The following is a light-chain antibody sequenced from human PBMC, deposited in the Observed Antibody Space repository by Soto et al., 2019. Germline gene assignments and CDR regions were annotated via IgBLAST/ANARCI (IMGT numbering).Light chain of an antibody. V-gene: IGKV3-20*01. CDR3: QHFGPTLGFT. CDR1: QSVSSY. Sequence: IVFPQSPGSLSLSPGERATLSCRASQSVSSYLAWYQQKPGQAPRLLIHGASSRATGIPDRFSGSGSGTDFTLTISRLEPEDFGVYYCQHFGPTLGFTFSQGTRLEN. CDR2: GAS. J-gene: IGKJ5*01.